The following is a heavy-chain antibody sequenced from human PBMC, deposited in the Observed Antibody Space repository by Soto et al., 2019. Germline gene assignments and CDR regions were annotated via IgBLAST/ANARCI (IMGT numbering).Heavy chain of an antibody. D-gene: IGHD6-6*01. Sequence: GASVKVSCKASGYTFTSYGISWVRQAPGQGLEWMGWISAYNGNTNYAQKLQGRVTMTTDTSTSTAYMELRSLRSDDTAVYYCARDLGSSSSSFSVPFDYWGQGTLVTVSS. CDR2: ISAYNGNT. CDR3: ARDLGSSSSSFSVPFDY. CDR1: GYTFTSYG. V-gene: IGHV1-18*01. J-gene: IGHJ4*02.